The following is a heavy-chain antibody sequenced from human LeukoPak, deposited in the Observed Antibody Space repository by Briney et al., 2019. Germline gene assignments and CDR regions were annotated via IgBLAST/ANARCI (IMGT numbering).Heavy chain of an antibody. CDR1: GGSISSYY. D-gene: IGHD5-24*01. Sequence: SETLSLTCTVSGGSISSYYWSWIRQPPGKGLEGIGYIYYSGSTNYNPSLKSRVTISVDTSKNQFSLKLSSVTAADTAVYYCARDGRDGYNQFHHWGQGTLVTVSS. CDR3: ARDGRDGYNQFHH. V-gene: IGHV4-59*01. CDR2: IYYSGST. J-gene: IGHJ4*02.